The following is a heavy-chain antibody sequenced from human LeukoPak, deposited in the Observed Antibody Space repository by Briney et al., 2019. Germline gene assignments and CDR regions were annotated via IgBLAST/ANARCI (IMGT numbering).Heavy chain of an antibody. CDR3: ARTRVGATTDY. D-gene: IGHD1-26*01. CDR2: IHYSGST. Sequence: SETLSLTCTVSGGSISYSSYYWGWIRQPPGKGLEWIGSIHYSGSTYYNPSLKSRVTISVDTSKNQFSLKLSSVTAADTAVYYCARTRVGATTDYWGQGTLVTVSS. CDR1: GGSISYSSYY. V-gene: IGHV4-39*07. J-gene: IGHJ4*02.